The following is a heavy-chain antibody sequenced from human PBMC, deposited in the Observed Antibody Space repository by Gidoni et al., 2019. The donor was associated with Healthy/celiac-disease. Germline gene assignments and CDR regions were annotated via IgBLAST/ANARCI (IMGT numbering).Heavy chain of an antibody. D-gene: IGHD4-17*01. V-gene: IGHV3-49*04. CDR3: TRTSFPVYGDSMDV. CDR1: GFTFGDYA. CDR2: IRSKAYGGTT. J-gene: IGHJ6*02. Sequence: EVQLVESGGGLVQPGRSLRLSCTAYGFTFGDYAMSWVRQAPGKGLEWVGFIRSKAYGGTTEYAASVKGRFTISRDDSKSIAYLQMNSLKTEDTAVYYCTRTSFPVYGDSMDVWGQGTTVTVSS.